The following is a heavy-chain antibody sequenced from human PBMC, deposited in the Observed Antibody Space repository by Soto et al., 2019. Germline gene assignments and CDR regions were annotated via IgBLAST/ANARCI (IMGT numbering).Heavy chain of an antibody. V-gene: IGHV1-69*06. CDR1: EVTFSTYA. Sequence: QEQLVQSGAEVKRPGSSVKVSCKASEVTFSTYAIGWVRQAPGQGLEWMGGIIPIFDTTNYAQKFHGRVTITADKSSYTAYMELSSLRFEDTAVYYCARSSRRSVDFYSAFHAWGQGTTVTVSS. J-gene: IGHJ6*02. D-gene: IGHD2-15*01. CDR2: IIPIFDTT. CDR3: ARSSRRSVDFYSAFHA.